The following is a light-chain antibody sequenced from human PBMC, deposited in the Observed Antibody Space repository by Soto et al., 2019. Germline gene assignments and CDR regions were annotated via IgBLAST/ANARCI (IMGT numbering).Light chain of an antibody. CDR3: KSYDNSLRAYV. Sequence: LTQPASLSGAPGQTVSISCTGTTSNLGAGYDVDWYRHLPGTAPTLLISDNTNRPSGVPDRFSGSKSGTSASLAISGLQPEDEADYYCKSYDNSLRAYVFGPGTKVTV. V-gene: IGLV1-40*01. J-gene: IGLJ1*01. CDR2: DNT. CDR1: TSNLGAGYD.